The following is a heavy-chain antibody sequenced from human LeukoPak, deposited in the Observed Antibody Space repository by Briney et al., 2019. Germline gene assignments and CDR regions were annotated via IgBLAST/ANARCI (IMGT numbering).Heavy chain of an antibody. D-gene: IGHD1-20*01. CDR2: ISSSSDYI. CDR3: ARGNNWNSFDY. CDR1: GFTFSSYN. V-gene: IGHV3-21*01. Sequence: GGSLRLSCAAPGFTFSSYNMNWVRQAPGKGLEWVSSISSSSDYIYYADSVKGRFTISRDNAKNSLFLQMNSLRAEDTAVYYCARGNNWNSFDYWGQGTLVTVSS. J-gene: IGHJ4*02.